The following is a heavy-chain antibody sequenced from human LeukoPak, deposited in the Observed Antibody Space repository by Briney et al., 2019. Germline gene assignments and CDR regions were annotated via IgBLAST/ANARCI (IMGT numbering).Heavy chain of an antibody. CDR2: ISGSGSST. V-gene: IGHV3-23*01. Sequence: TVGSLRLSCAASGFTFSSYAISWVRQAPGKGLEWVSAISGSGSSTYYADSVKVGFTISRDNSKNTLFLQMNSLRAEDKAVYYCGSEVRGVNDYWGQGTLVTVSS. D-gene: IGHD3-10*01. CDR3: GSEVRGVNDY. J-gene: IGHJ4*02. CDR1: GFTFSSYA.